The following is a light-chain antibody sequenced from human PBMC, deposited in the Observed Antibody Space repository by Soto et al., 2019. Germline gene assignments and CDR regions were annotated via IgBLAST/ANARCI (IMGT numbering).Light chain of an antibody. CDR3: HLYGASPPT. CDR1: QTVRNNY. Sequence: EFVLTQSPGTLSLSPGERATLSCRASQTVRNNYLAWYQQKPGQAPRLLISGASGRATGIPDRFSASGSGTDFTLTISRLEPEDSAVFYCHLYGASPPTFGQGTKVDIK. V-gene: IGKV3-20*01. J-gene: IGKJ1*01. CDR2: GAS.